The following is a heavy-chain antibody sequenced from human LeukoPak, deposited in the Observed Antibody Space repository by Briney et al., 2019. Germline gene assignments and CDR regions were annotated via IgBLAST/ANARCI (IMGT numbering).Heavy chain of an antibody. Sequence: GGSLRLSCEASGFTFSSYWMSWVRQAPGKGLEWVANIKQDGSEKYYVDSVKGRFTISRDNSKNTLYLQMNSLRAEDTAVYYCARDLGSYYFDYWGQGTLVTVSS. CDR1: GFTFSSYW. J-gene: IGHJ4*02. CDR3: ARDLGSYYFDY. V-gene: IGHV3-7*01. D-gene: IGHD6-25*01. CDR2: IKQDGSEK.